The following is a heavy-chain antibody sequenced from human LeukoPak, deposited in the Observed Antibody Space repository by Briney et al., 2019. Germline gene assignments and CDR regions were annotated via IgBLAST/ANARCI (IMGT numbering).Heavy chain of an antibody. V-gene: IGHV1-69*04. CDR2: IIPILGIA. CDR1: GGTFSSYA. J-gene: IGHJ4*02. CDR3: ASALEVGATTGGAPDY. D-gene: IGHD1-26*01. Sequence: GASVKVSCKASGGTFSSYAISWVRQAPGQGLEWMGRIIPILGIANYAQKFQGRVTITADKSTSTAYMELSSLRSEDTAVYYCASALEVGATTGGAPDYWGQGTLVTVSS.